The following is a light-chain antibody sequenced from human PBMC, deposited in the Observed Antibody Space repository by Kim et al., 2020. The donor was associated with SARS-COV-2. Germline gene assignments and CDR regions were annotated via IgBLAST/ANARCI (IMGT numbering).Light chain of an antibody. Sequence: SSELTQDPAVSVALGQTVRITCQGDSLRSYYASWYQQKPGQAPVLVIYGKNNRPSGIPDRFSGSSSGNTASLTITGAQAEDEADYYCNSRDSSGNHPFGGGTQLTFL. CDR1: SLRSYY. V-gene: IGLV3-19*01. CDR2: GKN. CDR3: NSRDSSGNHP. J-gene: IGLJ2*01.